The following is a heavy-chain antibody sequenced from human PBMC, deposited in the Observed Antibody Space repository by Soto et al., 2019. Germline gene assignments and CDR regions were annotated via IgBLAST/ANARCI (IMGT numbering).Heavy chain of an antibody. CDR3: ARGPTEYWSGGSCYRDGAFDI. CDR1: GFTFSSYD. Sequence: EVQLVESGGGLVQPGGSLRLSCAASGFTFSSYDMHWVRQATGKGLEWVSAIGTAGDTYYPGSVKGRFTISRENAKNSLYLQMNSLRAGDTAVYYCARGPTEYWSGGSCYRDGAFDIWGQGTMVTVSS. D-gene: IGHD2-15*01. CDR2: IGTAGDT. V-gene: IGHV3-13*01. J-gene: IGHJ3*02.